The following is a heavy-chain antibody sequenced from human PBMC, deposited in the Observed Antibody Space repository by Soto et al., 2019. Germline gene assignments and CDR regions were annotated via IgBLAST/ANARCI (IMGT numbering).Heavy chain of an antibody. CDR2: IYPGDSDT. J-gene: IGHJ1*01. CDR3: ARQGQYYYGSGRREYFQH. V-gene: IGHV5-51*01. Sequence: GESLKISCKGSGYSFTSNWIGWVRQLPGKGLEWMGIIYPGDSDTRYSPSFQGQVTISADKSISTAYLQWSSLKASDTAMYYCARQGQYYYGSGRREYFQHWGQATLVTVP. CDR1: GYSFTSNW. D-gene: IGHD3-10*01.